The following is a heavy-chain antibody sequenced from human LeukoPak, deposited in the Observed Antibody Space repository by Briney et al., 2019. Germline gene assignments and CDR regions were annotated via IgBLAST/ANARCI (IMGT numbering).Heavy chain of an antibody. CDR1: GGSISSYY. CDR3: ARHYSYGRSFDY. Sequence: SETLSLTCTVSGGSISSYYWSWIRQPAGKGLEWIGRFYTTGSTHCNPSLKSRVTISVDTSKNQFSLKLSSVTAADTAVYYCARHYSYGRSFDYWGQGTLVTVSS. D-gene: IGHD5-18*01. J-gene: IGHJ4*02. V-gene: IGHV4-4*07. CDR2: FYTTGST.